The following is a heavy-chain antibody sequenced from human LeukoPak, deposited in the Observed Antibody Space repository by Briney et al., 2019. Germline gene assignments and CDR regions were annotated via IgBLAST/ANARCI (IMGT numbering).Heavy chain of an antibody. CDR1: GYSFTSYW. J-gene: IGHJ5*02. V-gene: IGHV5-51*01. CDR3: ARAPYDSSGYLRSPWFDP. D-gene: IGHD3-22*01. Sequence: RGESLRISCKGSGYSFTSYWIGWVRQMPGKGLEWMGIIYPGDSDTRYSPSFQGQVTISADKSISTAYLQWSSLKASDTAMYYCARAPYDSSGYLRSPWFDPWGQGTLVTVSS. CDR2: IYPGDSDT.